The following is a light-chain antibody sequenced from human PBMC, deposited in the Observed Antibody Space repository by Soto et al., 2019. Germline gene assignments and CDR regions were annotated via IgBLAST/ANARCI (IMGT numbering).Light chain of an antibody. CDR2: AAS. J-gene: IGKJ1*01. Sequence: EIVLTQSPGTLSLSPGERATLSCTASQSVGKNYLAWYQQKSGQAPRLLIFAASSRATGVPDRFSGGGSGSDFTLTISRLEPEDFAVYYCQQYGTSPWTFGQGTKVEIK. CDR3: QQYGTSPWT. V-gene: IGKV3-20*01. CDR1: QSVGKNY.